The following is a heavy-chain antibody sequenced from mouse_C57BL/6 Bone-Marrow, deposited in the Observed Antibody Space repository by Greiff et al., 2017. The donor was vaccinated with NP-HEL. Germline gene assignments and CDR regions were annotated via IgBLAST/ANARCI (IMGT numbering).Heavy chain of an antibody. D-gene: IGHD1-1*01. CDR2: IHPNSGST. J-gene: IGHJ2*01. Sequence: VQLQQPGAELVKPGASVKLSCKASGYTFTSYWMHWVKQRPGQGLEWIGMIHPNSGSTNYNEKFKSKATLTVDKASSTAYMQLSSLTSEDSAVYYCARKAFYYYGPYYFDYWGQGTTLTVSS. CDR3: ARKAFYYYGPYYFDY. V-gene: IGHV1-64*01. CDR1: GYTFTSYW.